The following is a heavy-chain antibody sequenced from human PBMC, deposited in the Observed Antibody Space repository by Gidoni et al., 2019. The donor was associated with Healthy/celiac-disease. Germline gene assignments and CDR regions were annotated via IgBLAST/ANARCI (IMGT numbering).Heavy chain of an antibody. CDR3: ATCESTTRAFDI. CDR2: FDPEDGET. J-gene: IGHJ3*02. Sequence: QVQLVQSGAEVTKPGASVKVSCNVSGYTLPELSIHWVRQAPGKGLEGMGGFDPEDGETIYAQKFQGRVTMTEDTSTDTAYMELSSLRSEDTAVYYCATCESTTRAFDIWGQGTMVTVSS. V-gene: IGHV1-24*01. D-gene: IGHD5-12*01. CDR1: GYTLPELS.